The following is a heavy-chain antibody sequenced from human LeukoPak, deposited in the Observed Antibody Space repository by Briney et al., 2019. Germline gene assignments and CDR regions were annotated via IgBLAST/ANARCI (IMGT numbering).Heavy chain of an antibody. V-gene: IGHV3-23*01. CDR2: ISERGGST. J-gene: IGHJ4*02. CDR3: AKRGVVIRGLLVIGYHQEAYHYDF. Sequence: GGSLRLSCVVSGISLSNYAMTWVRQAPGKGLEWVSYISERGGSTTYADSVKSRFTISRDTSLNTLYLQMNNLRAEDTAAYFCAKRGVVIRGLLVIGYHQEAYHYDFWGQGVLVTVSS. D-gene: IGHD3-10*01. CDR1: GISLSNYA.